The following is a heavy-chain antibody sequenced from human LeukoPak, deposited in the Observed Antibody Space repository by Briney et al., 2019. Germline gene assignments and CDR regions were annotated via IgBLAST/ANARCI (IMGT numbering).Heavy chain of an antibody. CDR1: GFTFSSYE. D-gene: IGHD3-9*01. J-gene: IGHJ4*02. CDR3: ARAPYFDWLLELDY. V-gene: IGHV3-48*03. CDR2: ISSSGSTI. Sequence: GGSLRLSCAASGFTFSSYEMNWVRRAPGKGLEWVSYISSSGSTIYYADSVKGRFTISRDNAKNSLYLQMNSLRAEDTAVYYCARAPYFDWLLELDYWGQGTLVTVSS.